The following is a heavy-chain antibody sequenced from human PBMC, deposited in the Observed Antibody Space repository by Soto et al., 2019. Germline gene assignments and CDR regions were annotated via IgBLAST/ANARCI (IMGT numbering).Heavy chain of an antibody. V-gene: IGHV3-74*01. D-gene: IGHD3-3*01. Sequence: EVQLVESGGGLVQPGGSLRLSCVASGFTFSNYWIHWVRQTPGKGLVWVSRIKGDVITTNYADSVKGRFTISRDNAKNTVFLQMNSLRAEDTAVYYCARGAFGAYYLDSWGQGTLVIVS. CDR3: ARGAFGAYYLDS. J-gene: IGHJ4*02. CDR1: GFTFSNYW. CDR2: IKGDVITT.